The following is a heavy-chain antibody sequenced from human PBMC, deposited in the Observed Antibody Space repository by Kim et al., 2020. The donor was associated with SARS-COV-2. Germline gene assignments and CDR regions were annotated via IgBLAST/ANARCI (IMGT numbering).Heavy chain of an antibody. D-gene: IGHD6-19*01. CDR1: GGTFSSYA. CDR2: IIPILGIA. V-gene: IGHV1-69*04. CDR3: ARDGCGGSGWLFYYYGMDV. J-gene: IGHJ6*01. Sequence: SVKVSCKASGGTFSSYAISWVRQAPGQGLEWMGRIIPILGIANYAQKFQGRVTITADKSTSTAYMELSSLRSEDTAVYYCARDGCGGSGWLFYYYGMDVWGQGPTVTVSS.